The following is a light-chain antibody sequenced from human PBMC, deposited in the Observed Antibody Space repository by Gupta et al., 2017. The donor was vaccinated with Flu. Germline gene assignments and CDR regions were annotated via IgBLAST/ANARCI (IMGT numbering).Light chain of an antibody. CDR1: SSNIGNNY. CDR3: VAWDSSLSDDWV. J-gene: IGLJ3*02. Sequence: QSVLTTPPSVSAAPGQKVIISCSGSSSNIGNNYVSWYQQFPGPAPKLLIYENNKRPSGMPARFSGSKSGTSATLGITGLQTGDEADYYCVAWDSSLSDDWVFGGGTKLTVL. CDR2: ENN. V-gene: IGLV1-51*02.